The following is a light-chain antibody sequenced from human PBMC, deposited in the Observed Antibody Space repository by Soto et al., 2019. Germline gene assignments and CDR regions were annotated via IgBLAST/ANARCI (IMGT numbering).Light chain of an antibody. CDR1: SSDVGGYNY. Sequence: QSALTQPASVSGSPGQSITISCTGTSSDVGGYNYVCWYQQHPGKAPELIIYDVSNRPSGASNRFSASKSGNTASLSISGLQAEDEADYYCSSYTSSSTVVFGGGTKLTVL. J-gene: IGLJ3*02. CDR2: DVS. V-gene: IGLV2-14*01. CDR3: SSYTSSSTVV.